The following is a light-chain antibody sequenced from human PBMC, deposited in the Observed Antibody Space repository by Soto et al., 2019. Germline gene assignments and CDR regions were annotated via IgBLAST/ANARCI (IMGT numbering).Light chain of an antibody. CDR1: QTISSH. Sequence: DIQMTQSPYSLSASVGDRVIITCRASQTISSHLNWYQQKPGKAPNLLVYAESSLQSGVPSRFTGSVSGTDFTLTISSLQPEDFATYFCQQSYTTPITFGQGTRL. CDR3: QQSYTTPIT. CDR2: AES. J-gene: IGKJ5*01. V-gene: IGKV1-39*01.